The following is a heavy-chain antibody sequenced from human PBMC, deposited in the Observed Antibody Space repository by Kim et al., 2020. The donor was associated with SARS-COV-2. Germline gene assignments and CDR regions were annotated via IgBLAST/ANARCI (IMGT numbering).Heavy chain of an antibody. J-gene: IGHJ3*02. Sequence: SETLSLTCTVSGGSISSYYWSWIRQPPGKGLEWIGYIYYSGSTNYNPSLKSRVTISVDTSKNQFSLKLTSVTAADTAIYYCGRYDSNGYKRAFDIWGQGTMVTVSS. D-gene: IGHD3-22*01. CDR2: IYYSGST. CDR1: GGSISSYY. CDR3: GRYDSNGYKRAFDI. V-gene: IGHV4-59*08.